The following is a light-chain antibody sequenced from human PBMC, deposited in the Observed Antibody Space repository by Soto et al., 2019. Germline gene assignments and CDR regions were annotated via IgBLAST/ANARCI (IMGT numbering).Light chain of an antibody. CDR1: QRISGW. Sequence: DIPMTQSPSTLSASVVDRVTITCRASQRISGWLAWYQQKPGTAPKLLIYEASNLESGVPSRFGGSGSGTEFTLTISSLQPDDFATYYCQQYNSYSWTFGQGTKWIS. J-gene: IGKJ1*01. CDR2: EAS. V-gene: IGKV1-5*01. CDR3: QQYNSYSWT.